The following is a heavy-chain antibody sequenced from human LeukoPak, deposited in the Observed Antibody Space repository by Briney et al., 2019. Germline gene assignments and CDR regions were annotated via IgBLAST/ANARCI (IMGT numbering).Heavy chain of an antibody. D-gene: IGHD6-13*01. CDR1: GGSISSGSYY. J-gene: IGHJ6*03. CDR2: IYYSGST. Sequence: SETLSLTCTVSGGSISSGSYYWGWIRQPPGKGLEWIGSIYYSGSTYYNPSLKSRVTISVDTSKNQFSLKLSSVTAADTAVYYCARDTAAAGPRYYYYYMDVWGKGTTVTVSS. V-gene: IGHV4-39*07. CDR3: ARDTAAAGPRYYYYYMDV.